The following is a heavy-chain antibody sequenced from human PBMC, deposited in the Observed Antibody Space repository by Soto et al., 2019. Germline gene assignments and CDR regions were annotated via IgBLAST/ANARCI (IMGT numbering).Heavy chain of an antibody. D-gene: IGHD3-10*01. CDR3: ARGGLLYYFDY. CDR1: VYSFTGYY. J-gene: IGHJ4*02. V-gene: IGHV1-2*04. CDR2: INPNSGGT. Sequence: GXSVKVSCKGSVYSFTGYYMHWVRPAPGQGLEWMGWINPNSGGTNYAQKFQGWVTMTRDTSISTAYMELSRLRSDDTAVYYCARGGLLYYFDYWGQGTLVTVSS.